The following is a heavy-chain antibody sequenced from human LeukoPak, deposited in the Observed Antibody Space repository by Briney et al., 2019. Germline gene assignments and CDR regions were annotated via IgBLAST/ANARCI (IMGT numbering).Heavy chain of an antibody. CDR1: GFTFSRYG. CDR3: ARGGGYSYGSFDY. D-gene: IGHD5-18*01. J-gene: IGHJ4*02. CDR2: VKTDGRTT. V-gene: IGHV3-74*01. Sequence: GGSLRLSCAAAGFTFSRYGMHWVRQAPGKGLVWVSHVKTDGRTTHYADSVKGRFTISRDNAKNTLYLQMNSLRAEDTTVYYCARGGGYSYGSFDYWGQGTLVTVSS.